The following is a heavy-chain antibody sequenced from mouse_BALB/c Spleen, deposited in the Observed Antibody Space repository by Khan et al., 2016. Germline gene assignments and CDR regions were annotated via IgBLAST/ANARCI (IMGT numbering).Heavy chain of an antibody. CDR2: IDPANGNT. CDR1: GFNIKDTY. Sequence: VQLQQSGAELVKPGASVKLSCTASGFNIKDTYMHWVKQRPEQGLEWIGRIDPANGNTKYDPKFQGKATITADTSSNTAYLQLSSLTSEDTAVYYCASGYDYDLVADWGQGTLVTVSA. V-gene: IGHV14-3*02. D-gene: IGHD2-4*01. CDR3: ASGYDYDLVAD. J-gene: IGHJ3*01.